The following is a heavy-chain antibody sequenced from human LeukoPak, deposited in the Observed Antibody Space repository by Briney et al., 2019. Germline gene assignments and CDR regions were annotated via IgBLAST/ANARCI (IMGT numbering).Heavy chain of an antibody. CDR3: LVASDVPNAFDI. D-gene: IGHD2-8*02. Sequence: ASVKVSCKASGYTFTTYYVHWVRQAPGQGLEWMGIINPSGGSTTYAQKFRGRLTMTRDTSISTAYMELSRLRSDDTAVYYCLVASDVPNAFDIWGQGTMVTVSS. CDR1: GYTFTTYY. V-gene: IGHV1-46*01. CDR2: INPSGGST. J-gene: IGHJ3*02.